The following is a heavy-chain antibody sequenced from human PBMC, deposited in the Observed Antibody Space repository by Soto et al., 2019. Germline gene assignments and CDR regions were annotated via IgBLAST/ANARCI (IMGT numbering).Heavy chain of an antibody. J-gene: IGHJ6*02. D-gene: IGHD2-21*01. CDR1: GFALSRYW. CDR3: ARSLWSPYFFYGLDV. Sequence: GVSLRLSWTASGFALSRYWMYWVRQAPGKGLVWVSHINSGGNITPYPDSVRGRFTISRDNSKNTLYLDMHSLTTDDTAVYFCARSLWSPYFFYGLDVWGQGTTVTVSS. CDR2: INSGGNIT. V-gene: IGHV3-74*01.